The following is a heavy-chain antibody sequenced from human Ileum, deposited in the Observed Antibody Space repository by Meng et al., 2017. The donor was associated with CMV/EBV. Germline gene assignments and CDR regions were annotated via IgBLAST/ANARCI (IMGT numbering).Heavy chain of an antibody. D-gene: IGHD6-19*01. Sequence: QITLKESCPTLVQTTQTLTRTCPFSGFSLSTNAVGVGWIRQHPGKALEWLAFIYWDDDKRYNSSLRSRLTITKDTSKNQVVLTMTNMDPVDTATYYCAHGSGWLFDYWGQGTLVTVSS. CDR2: IYWDDDK. V-gene: IGHV2-5*02. CDR1: GFSLSTNAVG. J-gene: IGHJ4*02. CDR3: AHGSGWLFDY.